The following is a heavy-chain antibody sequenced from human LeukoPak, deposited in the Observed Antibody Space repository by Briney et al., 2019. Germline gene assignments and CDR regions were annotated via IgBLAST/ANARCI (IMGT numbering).Heavy chain of an antibody. CDR3: ARDESGSYTHY. Sequence: ASVKVSCKASGYTFTSYGISWVRQAPGQGLEWMGWISAYDGNTNYAQKFQGRVTMTTDTSTSTAHMELRSLSSDDTAVYYCARDESGSYTHYWGQGTLVTVSS. CDR2: ISAYDGNT. V-gene: IGHV1-18*01. D-gene: IGHD1-26*01. CDR1: GYTFTSYG. J-gene: IGHJ4*02.